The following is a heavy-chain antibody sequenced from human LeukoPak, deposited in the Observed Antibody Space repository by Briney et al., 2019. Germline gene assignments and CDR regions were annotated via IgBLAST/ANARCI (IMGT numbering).Heavy chain of an antibody. CDR2: ISSSGSPI. D-gene: IGHD3-3*01. Sequence: GGSLRLSCAAAGFTFSDYYMSWIRQAPGKGLEWVSYISSSGSPIYYADAVKGRFTISRDNPKNSLYLQMNSLRAEDTAVYYFGSIPYFWSGYYLDYGGEGGQVTVS. CDR1: GFTFSDYY. J-gene: IGHJ4*02. CDR3: GSIPYFWSGYYLDY. V-gene: IGHV3-11*04.